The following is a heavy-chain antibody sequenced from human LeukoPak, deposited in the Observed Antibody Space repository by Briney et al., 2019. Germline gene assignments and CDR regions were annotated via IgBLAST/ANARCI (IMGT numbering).Heavy chain of an antibody. D-gene: IGHD3/OR15-3a*01. V-gene: IGHV4-61*01. CDR2: IYYSGST. CDR1: GGSVSSGSYY. Sequence: PSETLSLTCTVSGGSVSSGSYYWSWIRQPPGKGLEWIGYIYYSGSTNYNPSLKSRVTISVDTSKNQFSLKLSSVTAADTAVYYCARDHGLDAFDIWGQGTMVTDSS. CDR3: ARDHGLDAFDI. J-gene: IGHJ3*02.